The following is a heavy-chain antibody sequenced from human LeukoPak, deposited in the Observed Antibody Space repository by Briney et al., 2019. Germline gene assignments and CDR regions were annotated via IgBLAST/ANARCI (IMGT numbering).Heavy chain of an antibody. CDR3: ARDDPYSGGWYIVFDI. CDR2: ISYDGTNK. J-gene: IGHJ3*02. V-gene: IGHV3-30-3*01. Sequence: QPGRSLRLSCAASGFTFSTYAMHWVRQAPGKGLEWVAIISYDGTNKYYADSVKGRFTISRDNSKNTLYQQMNSLRAEDTAVYYCARDDPYSGGWYIVFDIWGQGTMVTVSS. D-gene: IGHD6-19*01. CDR1: GFTFSTYA.